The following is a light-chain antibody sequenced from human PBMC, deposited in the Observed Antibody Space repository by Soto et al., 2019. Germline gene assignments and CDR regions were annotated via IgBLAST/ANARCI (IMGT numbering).Light chain of an antibody. CDR1: QTISNY. CDR3: QQSYRTPIT. CDR2: AAS. Sequence: DIQMTQSPSSLSASVGDRVTITCRASQTISNYLNWYQQKPGKAPKSLIYAASNLQSGVPSRFSGSGSGTDFALTISSLQPEDFATYSCQQSYRTPITFGQGTRLEIK. V-gene: IGKV1-39*01. J-gene: IGKJ5*01.